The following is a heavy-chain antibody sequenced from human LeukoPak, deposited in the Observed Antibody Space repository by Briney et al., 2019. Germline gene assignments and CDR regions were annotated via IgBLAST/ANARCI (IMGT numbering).Heavy chain of an antibody. D-gene: IGHD1/OR15-1a*01. Sequence: ASVKVSCKASGYTFAGYYMYWVRQAPGQGLEWVGWINPNTGATGYAQKSQGRVTMTRDASIATGYMELSSLTSADTAVYYCTSSEHYQFWGQGTLVTVSS. V-gene: IGHV1-2*02. CDR1: GYTFAGYY. J-gene: IGHJ4*02. CDR2: INPNTGAT. CDR3: TSSEHYQF.